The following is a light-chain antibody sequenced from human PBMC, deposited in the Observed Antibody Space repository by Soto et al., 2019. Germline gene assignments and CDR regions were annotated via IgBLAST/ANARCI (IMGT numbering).Light chain of an antibody. Sequence: QSALTQPASVSGSPGQSITISCTGTSSDVGSYNLVSWYQQHPGKAPKLMIYEGSKRPSGVSNRFSGSKSGNTAPLTISGLQAEDEADYYCCSYAGSLVFGGGTKLTVL. V-gene: IGLV2-23*01. CDR1: SSDVGSYNL. CDR2: EGS. J-gene: IGLJ2*01. CDR3: CSYAGSLV.